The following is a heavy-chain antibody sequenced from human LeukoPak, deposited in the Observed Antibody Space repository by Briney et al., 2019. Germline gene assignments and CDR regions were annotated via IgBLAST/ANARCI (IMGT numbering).Heavy chain of an antibody. J-gene: IGHJ4*02. D-gene: IGHD3-10*01. V-gene: IGHV3-7*01. CDR1: GVTFSGFW. Sequence: EAGGSLRLSCAASGVTFSGFWMGWVRQAPGKGLEWVANINQDGSENYYVDSVKGRFTISRDNAKKSLYMQMNSLRAEATAVYYSTKGRSNHYWGQGTLVTVST. CDR3: TKGRSNHY. CDR2: INQDGSEN.